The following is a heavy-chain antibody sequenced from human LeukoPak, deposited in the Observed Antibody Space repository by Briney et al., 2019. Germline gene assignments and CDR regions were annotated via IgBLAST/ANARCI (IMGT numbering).Heavy chain of an antibody. V-gene: IGHV4-4*07. Sequence: PSETLSLTCTVSGGSFSGYFWNWIRQPAGKGLEWIGRIYTSGSTNYNPSLKSRVTMSVDTSKNQFSLKLSSVTAADTAVYYCAREPVATRFDYWGQGTLVTVSS. D-gene: IGHD5-12*01. CDR3: AREPVATRFDY. CDR2: IYTSGST. CDR1: GGSFSGYF. J-gene: IGHJ4*02.